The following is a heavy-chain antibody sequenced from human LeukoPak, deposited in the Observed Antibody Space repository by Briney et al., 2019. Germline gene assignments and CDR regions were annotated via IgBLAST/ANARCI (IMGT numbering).Heavy chain of an antibody. CDR1: GFTFDDYA. CDR2: ISWNSGSI. V-gene: IGHV3-9*01. D-gene: IGHD5-18*01. Sequence: PGGSLRLSCAASGFTFDDYAMHWVRQAPGKGLEWVSGISWNSGSIGYADSVKGRFTISRDNSKNTLYLQINSLRAEDTAVYYCAKGGGYGYDLLVDNWGQGTLVTVSS. CDR3: AKGGGYGYDLLVDN. J-gene: IGHJ4*02.